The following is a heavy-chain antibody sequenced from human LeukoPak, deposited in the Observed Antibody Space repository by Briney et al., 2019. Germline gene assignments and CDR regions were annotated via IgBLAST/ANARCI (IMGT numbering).Heavy chain of an antibody. CDR1: GFTFSSYW. D-gene: IGHD3-16*01. V-gene: IGHV3-74*01. J-gene: IGHJ5*02. CDR2: ISTDGSST. Sequence: GGSLRLSCAASGFTFSSYWMHWVRQGPGKGLVWVSRISTDGSSTDYADSVKGRSTISRENAKNTLYLQMNSLRAEDTAVYYCARTRTLPIAGGFDTWGQGSLVTVSS. CDR3: ARTRTLPIAGGFDT.